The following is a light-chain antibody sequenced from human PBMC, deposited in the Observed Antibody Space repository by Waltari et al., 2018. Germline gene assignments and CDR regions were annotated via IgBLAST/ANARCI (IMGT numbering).Light chain of an antibody. J-gene: IGLJ2*01. Sequence: QSALTQPASVSGSPGQSITISCTGTSSDVGGYKYGSWHQPQPGKAPKLIIHDVTNRPSGVSNRVSGSKSGNTASLTISGLQAEDEADYYCSSYTRSSTLVVFGGGTKLTVL. CDR3: SSYTRSSTLVV. V-gene: IGLV2-14*01. CDR2: DVT. CDR1: SSDVGGYKY.